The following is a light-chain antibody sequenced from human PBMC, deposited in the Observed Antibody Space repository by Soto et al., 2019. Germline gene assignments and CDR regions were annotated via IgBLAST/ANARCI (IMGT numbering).Light chain of an antibody. CDR1: QNIKTY. CDR3: QQYNNWPRT. V-gene: IGKV1-39*01. CDR2: AAS. Sequence: DIQMTQSPSSLSASVGDSVTITCRASQNIKTYLNWYQQKPGKAPNLLIYAASSLHSGVPSRFSGSGSGTDFTLTISSLQSEDFAVYYCQQYNNWPRTFGQGTKVEIK. J-gene: IGKJ1*01.